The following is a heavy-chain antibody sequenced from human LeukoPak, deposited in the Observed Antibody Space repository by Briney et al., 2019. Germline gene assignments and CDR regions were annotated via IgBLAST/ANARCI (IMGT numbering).Heavy chain of an antibody. Sequence: SETLSLTCTVSGGSISPYYWTWFRQPAGKGLEWIGRIYTSGSTNYNPSLKSRLIMSVDTSKNQLSLRLNSVTAADTAVYYCARDISGWYGSDVWGQGTTVTVSS. CDR3: ARDISGWYGSDV. D-gene: IGHD6-19*01. V-gene: IGHV4-4*07. CDR1: GGSISPYY. CDR2: IYTSGST. J-gene: IGHJ6*02.